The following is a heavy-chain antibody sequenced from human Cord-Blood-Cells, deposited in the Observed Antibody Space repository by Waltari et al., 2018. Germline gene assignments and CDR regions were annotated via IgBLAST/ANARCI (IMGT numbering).Heavy chain of an antibody. CDR2: IIPYFGNT. D-gene: IGHD2-2*01. Sequence: QVQLVQSGAEVKKPGSSVKVSCKASGGTFSSYAISWVRQAPGQGLEWMGGIIPYFGNTNHAQKFQGRGTITADESTSPGYMELSSPRSEDTAVYYCARVLYRNSCYDYWGQGTLVTVSS. CDR3: ARVLYRNSCYDY. V-gene: IGHV1-69*01. J-gene: IGHJ4*02. CDR1: GGTFSSYA.